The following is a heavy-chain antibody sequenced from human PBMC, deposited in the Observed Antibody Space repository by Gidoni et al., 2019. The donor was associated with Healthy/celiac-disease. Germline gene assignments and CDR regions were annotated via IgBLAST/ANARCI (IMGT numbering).Heavy chain of an antibody. CDR3: ARRTGTPGSGSNWFDP. CDR2: IYYSGST. D-gene: IGHD1-7*01. J-gene: IGHJ5*02. CDR1: GGSISSSSYY. Sequence: QLQLQESGPGLVKPSETLSLTCTVSGGSISSSSYYWGWIRQPPGKGLEWIGSIYYSGSTYYNPSLKSRVTISVDTSKNQFSLKLSSVTAADTAVYYCARRTGTPGSGSNWFDPWGQGTLVTVSS. V-gene: IGHV4-39*01.